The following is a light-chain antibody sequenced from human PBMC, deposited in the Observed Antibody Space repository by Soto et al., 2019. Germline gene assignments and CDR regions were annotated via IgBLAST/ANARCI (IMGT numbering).Light chain of an antibody. V-gene: IGKV1-39*01. CDR1: QTIVTY. Sequence: DIQMTQSPSSLSASVVDRVTITCLASQTIVTYLNWYQQKPGNAPKLLIYAASNLQNGVPSRFSGSGSGTDFTLTISSLQPEDFATYFCQQLDSYPRTFGQGTKVDI. J-gene: IGKJ1*01. CDR3: QQLDSYPRT. CDR2: AAS.